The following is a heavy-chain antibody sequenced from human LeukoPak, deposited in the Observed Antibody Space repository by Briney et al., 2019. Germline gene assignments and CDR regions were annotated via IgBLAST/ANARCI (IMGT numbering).Heavy chain of an antibody. J-gene: IGHJ4*02. CDR3: ARRAYYYDSSGPGDY. D-gene: IGHD3-22*01. CDR2: ISSSGSTI. Sequence: PGGSLRLSCAASGFTFSSYEMNWVRQAPGKGLEWVSYISSSGSTIYYADSVEGRFTISRDNAKNSLYLQMNSLRAEDTAVYYCARRAYYYDSSGPGDYWGQGTLVTVSS. V-gene: IGHV3-48*03. CDR1: GFTFSSYE.